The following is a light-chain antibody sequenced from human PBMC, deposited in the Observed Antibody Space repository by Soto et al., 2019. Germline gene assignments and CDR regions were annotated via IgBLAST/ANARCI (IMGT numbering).Light chain of an antibody. V-gene: IGLV2-14*01. Sequence: QSALTQPASVSGSPGQSITISCTGTSSDIGTYNSVSWYQHHPGKAPKLIIHEVSNRPSGVSNRFSGSKSGNTASLTISGRQIEDEADYNCSSYLSTSALGFGGGTKVTVL. CDR3: SSYLSTSALG. CDR1: SSDIGTYNS. J-gene: IGLJ3*02. CDR2: EVS.